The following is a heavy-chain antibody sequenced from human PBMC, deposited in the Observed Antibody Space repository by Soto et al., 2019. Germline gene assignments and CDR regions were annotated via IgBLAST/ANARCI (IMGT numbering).Heavy chain of an antibody. CDR3: SGQGGGGIAVTGFNGMDV. D-gene: IGHD6-13*01. CDR1: GSSFTDYW. Sequence: GESLKISCKVSGSSFTDYWISWVRQMPGKGLEWMGSIDPSDSYTYYNPSFQGHVTISVDNSITTAYLRWSSLKASDTANYYCSGQGGGGIAVTGFNGMDVWGQGTVVTVSS. V-gene: IGHV5-10-1*01. CDR2: IDPSDSYT. J-gene: IGHJ6*02.